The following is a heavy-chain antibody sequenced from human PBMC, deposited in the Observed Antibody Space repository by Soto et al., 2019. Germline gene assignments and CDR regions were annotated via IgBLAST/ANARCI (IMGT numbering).Heavy chain of an antibody. CDR1: GYTFTSYG. V-gene: IGHV1-18*01. CDR3: SRYSLVGYQTTSRGGWFGP. D-gene: IGHD2-2*01. CDR2: ISAYNGNT. Sequence: ASVKVSCKASGYTFTSYGISWVRQAPGQGLEWMGWISAYNGNTNYAQKLQGRVTMTTDTSTSTAYMELRSLRSDDTTVYYCSRYSLVGYQTTSRGGWFGPWGQGTLVTVSS. J-gene: IGHJ5*02.